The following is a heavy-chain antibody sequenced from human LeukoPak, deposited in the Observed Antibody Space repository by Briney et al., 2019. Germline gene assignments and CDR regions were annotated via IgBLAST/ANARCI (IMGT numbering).Heavy chain of an antibody. J-gene: IGHJ6*02. D-gene: IGHD4-17*01. V-gene: IGHV3-30*18. Sequence: LPGGSLRLSCAASGFTFSSYGMHWVRQAPGKGLEWVAVISYDGSNKYYADSVKGRFTISRDNSKNTLYLQMNSLRAEDTAVYYCAKEYGDYLHGMDVWGQGTTVTVSS. CDR1: GFTFSSYG. CDR2: ISYDGSNK. CDR3: AKEYGDYLHGMDV.